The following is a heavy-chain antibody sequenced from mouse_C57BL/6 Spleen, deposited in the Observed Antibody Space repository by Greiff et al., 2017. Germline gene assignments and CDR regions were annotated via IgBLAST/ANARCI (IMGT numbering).Heavy chain of an antibody. CDR2: LNPNNGGT. CDR1: GYTFPDYY. CDR3: ARGGAWFAY. Sequence: VPLQQSGPELVKPGASVKISCKASGYTFPDYYMNCVQQSHGKSLEWIGDLNPNNGGTSYNQKFKGKATLTVDKSSSTAYMELRSLTSEDSAVYYCARGGAWFAYWGQGTLVTVSA. V-gene: IGHV1-26*01. J-gene: IGHJ3*01.